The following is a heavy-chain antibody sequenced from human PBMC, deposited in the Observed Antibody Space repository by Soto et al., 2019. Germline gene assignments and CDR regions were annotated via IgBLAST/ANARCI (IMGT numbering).Heavy chain of an antibody. CDR1: GFTFSSYA. Sequence: LRLSCAASGFTFSSYAMHWVRQAPGKGLEWVAVISYDGSNKYYADSVKGRFTISRDNSKNTLYLQMNSLRAEDTAVYYCARSALGGDIVVVVAAPFDYWGQGTLVTVSS. D-gene: IGHD2-15*01. CDR3: ARSALGGDIVVVVAAPFDY. CDR2: ISYDGSNK. V-gene: IGHV3-30-3*01. J-gene: IGHJ4*02.